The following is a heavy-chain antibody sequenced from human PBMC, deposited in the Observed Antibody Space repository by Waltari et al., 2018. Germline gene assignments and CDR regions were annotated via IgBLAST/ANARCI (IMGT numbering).Heavy chain of an antibody. CDR3: ARSRYSYDPFDY. J-gene: IGHJ4*02. V-gene: IGHV3-74*01. Sequence: EVQLVESGGGLVQPGGSLRLSCAASGFTFSSYWMHWVRQAPGKGLVGVARMNSDGRSTTYADSGKVRFTISRDNAKNTLYLQMNSLRAEDTAVYYCARSRYSYDPFDYWGQGTLVTVSS. CDR2: MNSDGRST. CDR1: GFTFSSYW. D-gene: IGHD5-18*01.